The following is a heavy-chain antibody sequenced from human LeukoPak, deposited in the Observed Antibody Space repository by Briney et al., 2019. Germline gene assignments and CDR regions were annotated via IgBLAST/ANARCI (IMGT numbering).Heavy chain of an antibody. J-gene: IGHJ4*02. D-gene: IGHD3-3*01. CDR2: IYHSGST. Sequence: SETLSLTCAVYGGSFSGYYWSWIRQPRGKGLEWIGSIYHSGSTYYNPSLKSRVTISVDTSKNQFSLKLSSVTAADTAVYYCARLTTIFGVVMGYYFDYWGQGTLVTVSS. V-gene: IGHV4-34*01. CDR3: ARLTTIFGVVMGYYFDY. CDR1: GGSFSGYY.